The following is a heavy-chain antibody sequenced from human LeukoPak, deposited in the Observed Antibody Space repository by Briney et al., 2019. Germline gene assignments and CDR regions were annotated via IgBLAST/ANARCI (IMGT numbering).Heavy chain of an antibody. Sequence: KSSETLSLTYTVSGGSISSYYWSWIRQPPGKGLEWIGYIYYSGSTNYNPSLKSRVTISVDTSKNQFSLKLSSVAAADTAVYYCARVGYYDFWSGGPMDVWGQGTTVTVSS. CDR2: IYYSGST. J-gene: IGHJ6*02. CDR3: ARVGYYDFWSGGPMDV. V-gene: IGHV4-59*01. D-gene: IGHD3-3*01. CDR1: GGSISSYY.